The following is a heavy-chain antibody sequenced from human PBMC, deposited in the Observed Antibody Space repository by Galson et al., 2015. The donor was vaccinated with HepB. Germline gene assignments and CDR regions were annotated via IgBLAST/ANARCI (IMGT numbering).Heavy chain of an antibody. CDR1: GGSISSYY. V-gene: IGHV4-59*01. CDR3: ASGPLDDILTGYLSPFDY. D-gene: IGHD3-9*01. J-gene: IGHJ4*02. CDR2: IYYSGST. Sequence: TLSLTCTVSGGSISSYYWSWIRQPPGKGLEWIGYIYYSGSTNYNPSLKSRVTISVDTSKNQFSLKLSSVTAADTAVYYCASGPLDDILTGYLSPFDYWGQGTLVTVSS.